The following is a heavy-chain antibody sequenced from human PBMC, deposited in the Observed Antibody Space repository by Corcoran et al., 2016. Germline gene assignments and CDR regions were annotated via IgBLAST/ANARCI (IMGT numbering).Heavy chain of an antibody. D-gene: IGHD1-26*01. CDR3: GRDVRQWERGGFDY. J-gene: IGHJ4*02. CDR2: IYYSGST. V-gene: IGHV4-39*07. Sequence: QLQLQESGPGLVKPSETLSLTCTVSGGSISSSSYYWGWIRQPPGKGLEWIGSIYYSGSTYYNPSLKSRVTISVDTSKNQFSLKLRSVTAGDTAVYYCGRDVRQWERGGFDYWGQGTLVTVSS. CDR1: GGSISSSSYY.